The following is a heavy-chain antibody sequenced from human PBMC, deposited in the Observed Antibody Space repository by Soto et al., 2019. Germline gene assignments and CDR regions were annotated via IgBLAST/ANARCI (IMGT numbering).Heavy chain of an antibody. CDR2: IWYDGSNK. CDR3: ARDYRSGWSKGGFDY. J-gene: IGHJ4*02. Sequence: GGSLRLSCAASGFTFSSYGMHWVRQAPGKGLEWVAVIWYDGSNKYYADSVKGRFTISRDNSKNTLYLQMNSLRAEDTAVYYCARDYRSGWSKGGFDYWGQGTLVTVSS. V-gene: IGHV3-33*01. D-gene: IGHD6-19*01. CDR1: GFTFSSYG.